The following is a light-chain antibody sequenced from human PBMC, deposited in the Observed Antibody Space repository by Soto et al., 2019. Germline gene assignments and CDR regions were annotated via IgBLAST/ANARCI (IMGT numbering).Light chain of an antibody. J-gene: IGLJ1*01. CDR3: SSYTSTFTRV. CDR1: SSDVGGYNY. Sequence: QSVLTQPASVSGSPGQSITISCTGTSSDVGGYNYVSWYQQHPGKAPKLMIYEVSNRPSGVSNRLSGSKSGNTASLTISGLQAEDEADYYCSSYTSTFTRVFGTGTKLTVL. CDR2: EVS. V-gene: IGLV2-14*01.